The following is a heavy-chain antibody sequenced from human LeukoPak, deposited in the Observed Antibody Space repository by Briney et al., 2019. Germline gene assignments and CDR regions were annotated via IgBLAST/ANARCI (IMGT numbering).Heavy chain of an antibody. Sequence: SETLSLTCTVSGGSISSGTYYWSWIRQPAGKGLEWLGYIYYSGSTNYNPSLKSRVTISVDTSKNQFSLKLSSVTAADTAVYYCARGRHYGAFDIWGQGTMVTVSS. D-gene: IGHD4-17*01. V-gene: IGHV4-61*10. CDR2: IYYSGST. CDR3: ARGRHYGAFDI. CDR1: GGSISSGTYY. J-gene: IGHJ3*02.